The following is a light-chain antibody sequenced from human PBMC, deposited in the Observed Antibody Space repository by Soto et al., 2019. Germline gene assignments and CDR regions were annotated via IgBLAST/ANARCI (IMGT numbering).Light chain of an antibody. CDR2: PNT. CDR1: SCNIGAGFD. Sequence: QSVLTQPPSVSGAPGQRVTISCTGSSCNIGAGFDVYWYQQLPGTAPKLLIYPNTDRPSGVPYRFSGSKSGTSASLAITGLQGEDEADYSCQSYDSSLGGSVFGGGTTLTVL. J-gene: IGLJ2*01. V-gene: IGLV1-40*01. CDR3: QSYDSSLGGSV.